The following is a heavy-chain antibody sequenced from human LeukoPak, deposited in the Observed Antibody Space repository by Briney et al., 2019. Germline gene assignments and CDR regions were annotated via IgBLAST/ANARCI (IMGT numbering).Heavy chain of an antibody. J-gene: IGHJ4*02. V-gene: IGHV3-23*01. CDR3: AKGYYDYVWGSYYFDY. CDR1: RFTFSSYA. D-gene: IGHD3-16*01. Sequence: GGSLRLSCAASRFTFSSYAMSWVRHAPGKGLEWVSAISGSGGSTYYEDSVKGRFTISRDNSRDTLYLQTNSLRAEDTAVYYCAKGYYDYVWGSYYFDYWGQGTLVTVSS. CDR2: ISGSGGST.